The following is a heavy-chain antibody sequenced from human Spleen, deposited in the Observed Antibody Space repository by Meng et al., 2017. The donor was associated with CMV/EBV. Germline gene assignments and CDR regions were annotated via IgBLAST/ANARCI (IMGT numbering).Heavy chain of an antibody. CDR1: GFTFSSYW. D-gene: IGHD2-21*01. J-gene: IGHJ4*02. CDR3: AREGAYCGGDCLDY. CDR2: INSDGSST. V-gene: IGHV3-74*01. Sequence: ASGFTFSSYWMPWVRQAPGKGLVWVSRINSDGSSTSYADSVKGRFTISRDNAKNTLYLQMNSLRAEDTAVYYCAREGAYCGGDCLDYWGQGTLVTVSS.